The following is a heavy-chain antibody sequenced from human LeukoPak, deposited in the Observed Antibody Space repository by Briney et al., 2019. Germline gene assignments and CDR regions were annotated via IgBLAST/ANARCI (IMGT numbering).Heavy chain of an antibody. CDR2: IYYSGST. Sequence: SETLSLTCVVYGGSFSGYSWSWIRQPPGKGLEWIGYIYYSGSTYYNPSLKSRVTISVDTSKNQFSLKLSSVTAADTAVYYCARVGVATIDYWGQGTLVTVSS. J-gene: IGHJ4*02. CDR3: ARVGVATIDY. D-gene: IGHD5-12*01. V-gene: IGHV4-30-4*07. CDR1: GGSFSGYS.